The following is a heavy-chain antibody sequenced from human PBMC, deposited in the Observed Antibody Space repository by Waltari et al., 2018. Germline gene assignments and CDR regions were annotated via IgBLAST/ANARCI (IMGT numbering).Heavy chain of an antibody. V-gene: IGHV4-4*07. D-gene: IGHD2-2*01. CDR1: GGSISTYA. J-gene: IGHJ3*01. Sequence: VQLQESGPGLVKPSETLSLICTVSGGSISTYAWSWIRQPAGKGLEWIGRIYTSGRTNYNPSLRSRVTMSVDTSKSQFSLNVTSVTAADTAVYCCSTHGPNVPARRAFDFWGQGAMVTVSS. CDR2: IYTSGRT. CDR3: STHGPNVPARRAFDF.